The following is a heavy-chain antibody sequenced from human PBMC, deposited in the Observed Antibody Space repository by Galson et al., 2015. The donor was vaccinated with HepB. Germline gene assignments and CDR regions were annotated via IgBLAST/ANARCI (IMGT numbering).Heavy chain of an antibody. D-gene: IGHD3-22*01. V-gene: IGHV3-30*18. CDR1: GFTFSRYD. CDR2: VSFDGSNK. CDR3: AKGLKYYYESSRDYRESDAFDI. J-gene: IGHJ3*02. Sequence: SLRLSCAASGFTFSRYDMHWVRQAPGKGLEWVAVVSFDGSNKYYVDSVKGRFTISRDNSKDTLYLQMNSLRAEDTAVYYCAKGLKYYYESSRDYRESDAFDIWGQGTMVTVSS.